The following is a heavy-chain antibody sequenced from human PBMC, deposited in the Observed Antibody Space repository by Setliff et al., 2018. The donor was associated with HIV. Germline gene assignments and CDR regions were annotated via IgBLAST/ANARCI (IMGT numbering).Heavy chain of an antibody. CDR1: GFSFRTYA. CDR2: ISATAGDT. CDR3: AKNPKYISGWFQYCFDY. V-gene: IGHV3-23*01. J-gene: IGHJ4*02. Sequence: PVGSLRLSCAASGFSFRTYAMSWVRQAPGKGLEWVSAISATAGDTYYADSVKGRFTISRDNSKNTLYLQMNSLRAEDTAVYYCAKNPKYISGWFQYCFDYWGQGALVTVLL. D-gene: IGHD6-19*01.